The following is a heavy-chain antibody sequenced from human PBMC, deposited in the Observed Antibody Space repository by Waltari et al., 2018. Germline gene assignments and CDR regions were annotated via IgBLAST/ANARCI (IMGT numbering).Heavy chain of an antibody. CDR3: ARTGYSSSWYERGDY. V-gene: IGHV3-66*02. CDR2: IYSGGST. CDR1: GFTLSSNY. J-gene: IGHJ4*02. D-gene: IGHD6-13*01. Sequence: EVQLVESGGGLVQPGGSLRLSCAASGFTLSSNYMSWVRQAPGKGLEWVSVIYSGGSTYYADSVKGRFTISRDNSKNTLYLQMNSLRAEDTAVYYCARTGYSSSWYERGDYWGQGTLVTVSS.